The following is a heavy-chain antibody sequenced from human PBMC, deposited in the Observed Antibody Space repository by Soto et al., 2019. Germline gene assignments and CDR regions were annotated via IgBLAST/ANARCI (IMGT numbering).Heavy chain of an antibody. CDR1: GYTLTELS. J-gene: IGHJ4*02. V-gene: IGHV1-24*01. Sequence: GASVKVSCKVSGYTLTELSMHWVRQAPGKGIEWMGGFDPEDGETIYAQKFQGRVTMTEDTSTDTAYMKLSSLRSEDTAVYYCATTTGLAAAVNFDYWGQGTLVTVSS. D-gene: IGHD6-13*01. CDR3: ATTTGLAAAVNFDY. CDR2: FDPEDGET.